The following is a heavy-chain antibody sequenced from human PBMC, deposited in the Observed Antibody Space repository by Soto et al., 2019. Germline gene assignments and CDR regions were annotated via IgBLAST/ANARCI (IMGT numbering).Heavy chain of an antibody. CDR1: GFTFSSYA. CDR2: ISGSGGST. CDR3: AKDSSSWPSYWYFDL. Sequence: HPGGSLRLSCAASGFTFSSYAMSWVRQAPGKGLEWVSAISGSGGSTYYADSVKGRFTISRDNSKNTLYLQMNGLRAEDTAVYYCAKDSSSWPSYWYFDLWGRGTLVTVSS. V-gene: IGHV3-23*01. D-gene: IGHD6-13*01. J-gene: IGHJ2*01.